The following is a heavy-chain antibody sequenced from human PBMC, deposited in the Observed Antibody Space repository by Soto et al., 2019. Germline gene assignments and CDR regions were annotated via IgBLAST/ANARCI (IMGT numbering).Heavy chain of an antibody. CDR1: GGSITSYY. J-gene: IGHJ3*01. D-gene: IGHD3-10*01. V-gene: IGHV4-59*01. Sequence: SETLSLTCTGSGGSITSYYWSWIRQPPGKGLEWIGYIYYSGSTNYNPSLKSRVTISVDTSKNQFSLKLSSVTAADTAVYYCARVWGGAFDFWGQGTMVTVS. CDR3: ARVWGGAFDF. CDR2: IYYSGST.